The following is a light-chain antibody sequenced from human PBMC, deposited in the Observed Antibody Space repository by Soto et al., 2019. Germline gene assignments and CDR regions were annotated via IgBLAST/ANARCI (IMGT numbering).Light chain of an antibody. CDR3: QSAYRLWT. Sequence: SLTVSLGERVTINCKTSQSVLYRSNSQNYLAWFQHKAGQPPKLLIYWASIRQSGVPDRFSGSGSGTDFTLTINCQPDDDVPVYYGQSAYRLWTF. CDR1: QSVLYRSNSQNY. J-gene: IGKJ1*01. V-gene: IGKV4-1*01. CDR2: WAS.